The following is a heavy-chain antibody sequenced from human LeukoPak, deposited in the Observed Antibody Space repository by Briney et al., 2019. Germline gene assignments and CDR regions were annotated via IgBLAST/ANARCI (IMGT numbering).Heavy chain of an antibody. CDR3: ARAYWATVPFDY. CDR1: GYTFTGYY. D-gene: IGHD2-8*02. Sequence: ASVKVSCKASGYTFTGYYMHWVRQAPGQGLEWMGWINPNSGGTNYAQNFQGRVTMTRDTSISTAYMEVSRLRSDDTAVYYCARAYWATVPFDYWGQGTLVTVSS. V-gene: IGHV1-2*02. J-gene: IGHJ4*02. CDR2: INPNSGGT.